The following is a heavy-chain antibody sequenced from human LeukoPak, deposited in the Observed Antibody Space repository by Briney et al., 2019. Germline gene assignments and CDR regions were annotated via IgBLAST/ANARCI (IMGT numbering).Heavy chain of an antibody. CDR2: ISSSGSTI. J-gene: IGHJ6*04. V-gene: IGHV3-11*04. D-gene: IGHD3-10*02. CDR1: GFTFSNAW. Sequence: GGSLRLSCAASGFTFSNAWMSWLRQAPGKGLEWVSYISSSGSTIYYADSVKGRFTISRDNAKNSLYLQMNSLRAEDTAVYYCAELGITMIGGVWGKGTTVTISS. CDR3: AELGITMIGGV.